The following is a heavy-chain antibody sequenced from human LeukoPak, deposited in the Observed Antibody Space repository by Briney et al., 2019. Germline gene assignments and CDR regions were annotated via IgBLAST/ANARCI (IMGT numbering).Heavy chain of an antibody. CDR1: GGSIASYY. Sequence: SETLSLTCTVSGGSIASYYWGWVRQPPGKGLEWIGNIFYSGSTYYSPSLKSRVTISLDTSRNQFSLKLNSVTAADTAVYYCAKSNGYGLVDIWGQGTMVTVSS. CDR3: AKSNGYGLVDI. D-gene: IGHD3-10*01. J-gene: IGHJ3*02. CDR2: IFYSGST. V-gene: IGHV4-39*07.